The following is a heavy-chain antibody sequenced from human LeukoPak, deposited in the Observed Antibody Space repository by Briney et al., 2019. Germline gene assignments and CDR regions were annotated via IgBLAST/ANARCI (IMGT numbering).Heavy chain of an antibody. Sequence: GGSLRLSCAVSGFTFNSYPLHWVRQAPGQGLEYVSAISSSGDSTYYANSVKGRFTISRDKSKNTLYLQMGSLRAEDTAVYYCARVFYDSGAYYYDYWGQGTLVTVSS. CDR1: GFTFNSYP. V-gene: IGHV3-64*01. J-gene: IGHJ4*02. D-gene: IGHD3-22*01. CDR2: ISSSGDST. CDR3: ARVFYDSGAYYYDY.